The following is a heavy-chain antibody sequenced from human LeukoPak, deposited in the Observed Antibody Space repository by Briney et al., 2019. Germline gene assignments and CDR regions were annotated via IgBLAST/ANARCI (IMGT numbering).Heavy chain of an antibody. V-gene: IGHV4-39*01. Sequence: SETLSLTCTVSGGSISSSINYWGWIRQPPGKGLEWIGSIYYSGSTCYNPSLKSRVTISIDTSKNQFSLKLSSVPAADTAVYYCARLVGAATDPFDYWGQGTLVTVSS. CDR1: GGSISSSINY. CDR3: ARLVGAATDPFDY. D-gene: IGHD1-26*01. CDR2: IYYSGST. J-gene: IGHJ4*02.